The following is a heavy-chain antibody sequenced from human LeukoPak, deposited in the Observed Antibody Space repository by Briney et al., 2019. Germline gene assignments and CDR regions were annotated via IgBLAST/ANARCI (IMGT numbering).Heavy chain of an antibody. V-gene: IGHV3-48*01. CDR3: ASVLTGKVLFDY. J-gene: IGHJ4*02. Sequence: PGGSLRLSCVASGFTFSSYYMSWVRQAPGKGLEWVSYISSSSSTIYYADSVKGRFTTSRDNAKNSLYLQMNSLRAEDTAVYYCASVLTGKVLFDYWGQGTLVTVSS. D-gene: IGHD3-9*01. CDR1: GFTFSSYY. CDR2: ISSSSSTI.